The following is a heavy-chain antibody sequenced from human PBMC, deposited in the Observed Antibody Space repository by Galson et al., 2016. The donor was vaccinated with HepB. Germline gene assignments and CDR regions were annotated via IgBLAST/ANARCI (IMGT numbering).Heavy chain of an antibody. Sequence: PALVKPTQTLTLTCNFSGFSLSTGGEGVGWIRQPPGKALDWLALIYWDDDKRYSPSLKSRLTITKDTSKNQVVLTMTNMDSVDTATYYCAHRKYTSSCFDHWGQGTLVTASS. D-gene: IGHD6-13*01. CDR3: AHRKYTSSCFDH. V-gene: IGHV2-5*02. J-gene: IGHJ4*02. CDR2: IYWDDDK. CDR1: GFSLSTGGEG.